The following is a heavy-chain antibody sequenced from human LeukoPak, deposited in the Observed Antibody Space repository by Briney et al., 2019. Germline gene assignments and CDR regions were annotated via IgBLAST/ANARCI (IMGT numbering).Heavy chain of an antibody. CDR3: ARAWVTMVRGPMDV. CDR1: GFTFSSYW. D-gene: IGHD3-10*01. Sequence: GGTLRLSCAASGFTFSSYWMSWVRQAPGKGLEWEGNIKQDGSEKYYVDSVKGRFTISRDNAKNSLYLQMNSLRAEDTAVYYCARAWVTMVRGPMDVWGKGTTVTVSS. V-gene: IGHV3-7*01. J-gene: IGHJ6*04. CDR2: IKQDGSEK.